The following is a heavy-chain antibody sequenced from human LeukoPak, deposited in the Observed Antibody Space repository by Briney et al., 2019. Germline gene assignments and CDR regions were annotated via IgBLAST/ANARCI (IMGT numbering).Heavy chain of an antibody. Sequence: PSETLSLTCAVYGGSFSGYYWSWIRQPPGKGLEWIGEINHSGSTNYNPSLKSRVTISVDTSKNQFSLKLSSVTAADTAVYYCARGRFSVPIAARPQFDYWGQGTLVTVSS. V-gene: IGHV4-34*01. D-gene: IGHD6-6*01. CDR1: GGSFSGYY. CDR2: INHSGST. J-gene: IGHJ4*02. CDR3: ARGRFSVPIAARPQFDY.